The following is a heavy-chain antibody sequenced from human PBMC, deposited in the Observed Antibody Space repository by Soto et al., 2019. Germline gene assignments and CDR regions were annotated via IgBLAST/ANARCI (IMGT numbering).Heavy chain of an antibody. D-gene: IGHD1-7*01. CDR3: ARDRITGTTDAFDI. V-gene: IGHV4-31*03. CDR1: GGSISSGGYY. CDR2: IYYSGRT. Sequence: PSETLSLTCTVSGGSISSGGYYWSWIRQHPGKGLEWIGYIYYSGRTYYNPSIKSRVTISVDTSKNQFSLKLSSVTAAETAVYYCARDRITGTTDAFDIWGQGKMGTVSS. J-gene: IGHJ3*02.